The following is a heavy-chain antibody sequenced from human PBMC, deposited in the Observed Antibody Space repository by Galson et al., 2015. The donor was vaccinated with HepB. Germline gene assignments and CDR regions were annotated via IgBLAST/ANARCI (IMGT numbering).Heavy chain of an antibody. D-gene: IGHD3-16*02. CDR2: IKQDGSEK. CDR1: GFTFSSYW. V-gene: IGHV3-7*01. CDR3: ARDVFTDYVWGSYRYTGGFFDY. J-gene: IGHJ4*02. Sequence: SLRLSCAASGFTFSSYWMSWVRQAPGKGLEWVANIKQDGSEKHYVDSVKGRFTISRDNARNSLYLRMNSLRAEDTAVYYCARDVFTDYVWGSYRYTGGFFDYWGQGTLVTVSS.